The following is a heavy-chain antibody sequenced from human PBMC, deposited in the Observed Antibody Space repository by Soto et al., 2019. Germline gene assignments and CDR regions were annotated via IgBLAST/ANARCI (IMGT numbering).Heavy chain of an antibody. V-gene: IGHV1-69*13. Sequence: SVKVSCKASGGTFSSYAISWVRQAPGQGLEWMGGIIPIFGTANYAQKFQGRVTITADESTSTAYMELSSLRSEDTAVYYCARSHSPWSSSSYFDYWGQGTLVTVSS. D-gene: IGHD6-6*01. CDR1: GGTFSSYA. J-gene: IGHJ4*02. CDR3: ARSHSPWSSSSYFDY. CDR2: IIPIFGTA.